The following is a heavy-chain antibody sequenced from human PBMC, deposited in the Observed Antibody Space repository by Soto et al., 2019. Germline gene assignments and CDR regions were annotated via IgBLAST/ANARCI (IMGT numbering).Heavy chain of an antibody. Sequence: QMQLVQSGAEVKKPGSSVKVSCKASGGTLSSFINYPINWVRQAPGQGLEWMGGIVPNVGTVNYAQKFQGRVTITADKSTGTAYMEVRSLRSEATGLYYCARRDTSGFLRYFDNWGQGTLVTVSS. CDR2: IVPNVGTV. V-gene: IGHV1-69*06. CDR1: GGTLSSFINYP. J-gene: IGHJ4*02. D-gene: IGHD3-3*01. CDR3: ARRDTSGFLRYFDN.